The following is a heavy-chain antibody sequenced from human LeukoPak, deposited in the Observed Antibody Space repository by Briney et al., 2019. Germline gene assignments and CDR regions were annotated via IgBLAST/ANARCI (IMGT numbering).Heavy chain of an antibody. D-gene: IGHD4-17*01. CDR1: GGSISSSSYY. CDR3: ARRHDYGDYASYFDY. J-gene: IGHJ4*02. CDR2: IYYSGST. Sequence: SETLSLTCTVSGGSISSSSYYWGWIRQPPGKGLEWIGSIYYSGSTYYNPSLKSRVTISVDTSKNQFSLKLSSVTAADTAVYYCARRHDYGDYASYFDYWGQGTLVTVSS. V-gene: IGHV4-39*01.